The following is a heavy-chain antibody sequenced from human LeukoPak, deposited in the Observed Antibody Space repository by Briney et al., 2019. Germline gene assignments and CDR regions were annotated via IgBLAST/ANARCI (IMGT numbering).Heavy chain of an antibody. J-gene: IGHJ6*03. V-gene: IGHV3-53*01. CDR3: ARDPDMDV. CDR2: IYSGGST. Sequence: GGSLRLSCAASGFTFSSYWMHWVRQAPGKGLEWVSVIYSGGSTYYADSVKGRFTISRDNSKNTLYLQMNSLRAEDTAVYYCARDPDMDVWGKGTTVTISS. CDR1: GFTFSSYW.